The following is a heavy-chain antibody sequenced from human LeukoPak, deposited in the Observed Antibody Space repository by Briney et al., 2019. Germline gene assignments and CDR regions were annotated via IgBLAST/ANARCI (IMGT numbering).Heavy chain of an antibody. J-gene: IGHJ4*02. D-gene: IGHD3-10*01. V-gene: IGHV3-30-3*01. CDR1: GLTFSSYA. CDR3: GSQFGELLRGADY. Sequence: GRSLRLFCAASGLTFSSYAMHWVRQAPGKGLGWVAVISYDGSNKYYADSVKGRFTISRDNSKNTLYLQMNSLRAEDTAVYYCGSQFGELLRGADYWGQGTLVTVSS. CDR2: ISYDGSNK.